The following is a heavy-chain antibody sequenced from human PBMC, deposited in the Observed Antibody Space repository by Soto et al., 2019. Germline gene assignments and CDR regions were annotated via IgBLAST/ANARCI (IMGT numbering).Heavy chain of an antibody. V-gene: IGHV4-59*01. J-gene: IGHJ6*02. CDR2: IYYSGET. CDR1: GDSISRYY. Sequence: QVQLQESGPGLVKPSETLSLTCTVSGDSISRYYWSWIRLSPGKGLEWIGYIYYSGETNYNPSVTIRVTISVDRTQHQFSLKLSSVTAADTAVYYCARDQGGEFLKWSGMAVWGQGTTVPVSS. CDR3: ARDQGGEFLKWSGMAV. D-gene: IGHD3-10*01.